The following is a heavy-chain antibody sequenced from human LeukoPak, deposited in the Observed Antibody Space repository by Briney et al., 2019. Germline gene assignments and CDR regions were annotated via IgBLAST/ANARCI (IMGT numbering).Heavy chain of an antibody. CDR3: ARDSYVVATLRHFDY. CDR2: ISAYNGNT. CDR1: GYTFTSYG. Sequence: ASVKVSCKASGYTFTSYGISWVRQAPGQGLEWMGWISAYNGNTNYAQKLQGRVTMTTDTSTSTAYMELRSLRSDDTAVYYCARDSYVVATLRHFDYWGQGTLVSVSS. J-gene: IGHJ4*02. D-gene: IGHD5-12*01. V-gene: IGHV1-18*01.